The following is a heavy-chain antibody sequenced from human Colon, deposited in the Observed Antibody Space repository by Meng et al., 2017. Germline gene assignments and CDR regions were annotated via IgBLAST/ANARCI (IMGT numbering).Heavy chain of an antibody. J-gene: IGHJ3*02. CDR1: GGSISGYY. V-gene: IGHV4-59*01. CDR2: IYSSGNT. CDR3: AREVQSTTVRGTTGAFEI. D-gene: IGHD3-10*01. Sequence: SETLSLTCVVSGGSISGYYWSWIRQTPGKDLEWIGSIYSSGNTDYNPSLRSRVTISLDTSKNQFSLNLISVTAADMAVYYCAREVQSTTVRGTTGAFEIWGQGTMVTVSS.